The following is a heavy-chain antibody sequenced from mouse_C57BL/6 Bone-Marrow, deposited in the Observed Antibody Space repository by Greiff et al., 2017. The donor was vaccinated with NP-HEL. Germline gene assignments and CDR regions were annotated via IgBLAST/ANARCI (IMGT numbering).Heavy chain of an antibody. D-gene: IGHD4-1*01. Sequence: VHVKQSGAELVRPGSSVKMSCKTSGSTFTSYGINWVKQRPGPGLEWIGYIYIGNGYTEYNDKFKGKATLTSDKSSSTAYMQLSSLTSEDSAIYFCARKGTWERYFDVWGTGTTVTVSS. CDR2: IYIGNGYT. CDR3: ARKGTWERYFDV. CDR1: GSTFTSYG. V-gene: IGHV1-58*01. J-gene: IGHJ1*03.